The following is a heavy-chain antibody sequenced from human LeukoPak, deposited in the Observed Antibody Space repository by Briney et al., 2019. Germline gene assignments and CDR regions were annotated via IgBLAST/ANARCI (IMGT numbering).Heavy chain of an antibody. CDR2: INPNSGGT. Sequence: GASVKVSCKASGGTFSSYAISWVRQAPGQGLEWMGWINPNSGGTNYAQKFQGRVTMTRDTSISTAYMELSRLRSDDTAVYCCASASLYDFWIDYWGQGTLVTVSS. CDR1: GGTFSSYA. D-gene: IGHD3-3*01. J-gene: IGHJ4*02. V-gene: IGHV1-2*02. CDR3: ASASLYDFWIDY.